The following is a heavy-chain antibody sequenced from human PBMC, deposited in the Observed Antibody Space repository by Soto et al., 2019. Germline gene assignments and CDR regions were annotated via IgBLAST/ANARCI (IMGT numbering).Heavy chain of an antibody. CDR2: IIPIFGTA. CDR3: AIGRYDILTGYYASFDY. V-gene: IGHV1-69*06. Sequence: QVQLVQSGAEVKKPGSSVTVSCKASGGTFSSYAISWVRQAPGPGLERMGGIIPIFGTANYAQKFQGRVTITADKSTSTAYMELSRLRSEDTAVYYCAIGRYDILTGYYASFDYWGQGTLVTVSS. CDR1: GGTFSSYA. D-gene: IGHD3-9*01. J-gene: IGHJ4*02.